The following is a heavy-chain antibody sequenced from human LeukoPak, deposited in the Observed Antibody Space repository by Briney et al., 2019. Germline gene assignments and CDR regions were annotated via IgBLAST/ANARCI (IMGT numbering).Heavy chain of an antibody. J-gene: IGHJ5*02. CDR2: IYPGDSDT. CDR1: GYSFTSYW. V-gene: IGHV5-51*01. Sequence: GESLKISCKGSGYSFTSYWIGWVRQMPGKGLEGMGIIYPGDSDTRYSPSFQGQVAISADKSISTAYLQWSSLKASDTAMYYCARLDYYDSSGYPNWFDPWGQGTLVTVSS. D-gene: IGHD3-22*01. CDR3: ARLDYYDSSGYPNWFDP.